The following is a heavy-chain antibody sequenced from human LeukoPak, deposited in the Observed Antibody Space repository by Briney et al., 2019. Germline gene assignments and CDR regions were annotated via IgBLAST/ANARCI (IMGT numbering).Heavy chain of an antibody. CDR3: AKGIYGSGSWAGL. CDR2: ISYDGSNK. J-gene: IGHJ4*02. V-gene: IGHV3-30*18. CDR1: GFTFSSYG. D-gene: IGHD3-10*01. Sequence: GGSLRLSCAASGFTFSSYGMHWVRPAPGKGLKWVAVISYDGSNKYYADSVKGRFTISRDNSKNTLYLQMNSLRAEDTAVYYCAKGIYGSGSWAGLWGQGTLVTVSS.